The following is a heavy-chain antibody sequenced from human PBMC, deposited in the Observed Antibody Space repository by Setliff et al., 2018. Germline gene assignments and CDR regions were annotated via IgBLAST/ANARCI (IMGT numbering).Heavy chain of an antibody. CDR3: AGDTIQDAFDI. CDR1: GYTFTDYY. Sequence: SVKVSCKASGYTFTDYYMHWVRQAPGQALEWMGWITPFNGNTNYAQKFQDRVTITRDRSMSTAYMELSSLRSEDTAMYYCAGDTIQDAFDIWGQGTMVTVSS. CDR2: ITPFNGNT. J-gene: IGHJ3*02. V-gene: IGHV1-45*02. D-gene: IGHD3-3*01.